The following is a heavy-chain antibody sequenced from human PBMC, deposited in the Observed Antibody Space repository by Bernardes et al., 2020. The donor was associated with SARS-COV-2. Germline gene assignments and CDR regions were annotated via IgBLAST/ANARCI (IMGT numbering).Heavy chain of an antibody. CDR2: IYPGDYDT. CDR3: ARHGGEGRFIRLDV. J-gene: IGHJ6*01. V-gene: IGHV5-51*01. CDR1: GYNFTSYW. D-gene: IGHD2-15*01. Sequence: GESLQISCKGSGYNFTSYWIGWVRQQPGKGLEWMGIIYPGDYDTRYSTSFEGQVTISADNSISTAYLQWSSLKASDTAMYYCARHGGEGRFIRLDVWDQGTTVTVSS.